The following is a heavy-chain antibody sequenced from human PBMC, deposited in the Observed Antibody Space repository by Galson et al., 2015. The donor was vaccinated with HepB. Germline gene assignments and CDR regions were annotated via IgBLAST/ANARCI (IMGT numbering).Heavy chain of an antibody. CDR1: GYTFIHNY. J-gene: IGHJ5*01. V-gene: IGHV1-2*02. Sequence: SVKVSCKASGYTFIHNYMHWVRQAPGQGLEWMGWINIKTGDTNLGQKFQGRVTMTRDTSINTAYMDLSWLRSDDTAVYFCARGYGTSWFDYWGQGTLVSVSS. CDR2: INIKTGDT. D-gene: IGHD2-15*01. CDR3: ARGYGTSWFDY.